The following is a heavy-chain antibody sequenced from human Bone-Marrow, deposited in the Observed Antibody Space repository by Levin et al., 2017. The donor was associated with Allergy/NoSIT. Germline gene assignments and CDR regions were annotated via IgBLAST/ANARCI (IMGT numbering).Heavy chain of an antibody. V-gene: IGHV3-11*01. CDR1: GITLSVYY. CDR2: ISGSGHDI. D-gene: IGHD1-1*01. J-gene: IGHJ4*02. Sequence: GESLKISCEASGITLSVYYMGWIRQAPGKGLEWVSYISGSGHDIMYSDSVKDRFTISRDNAKNSLYLQMGSLRDEDTAMYYCATGPQIRQAEYWGQGTLVTVSS. CDR3: ATGPQIRQAEY.